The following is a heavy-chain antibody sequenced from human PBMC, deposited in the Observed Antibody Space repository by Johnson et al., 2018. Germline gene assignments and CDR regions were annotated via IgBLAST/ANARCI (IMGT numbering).Heavy chain of an antibody. CDR3: AREEGGSYGGADY. CDR1: GYTFTSYD. V-gene: IGHV1-69*01. J-gene: IGHJ4*02. D-gene: IGHD1-26*01. CDR2: IIPIFGTA. Sequence: QVQLVESGAKVRKPGASVKVSCKASGYTFTSYDIDWVRQATGQGLEWMGGIIPIFGTANYAQKFQGSVTITADASKSTAPMELSSLRSEDTAIYYCAREEGGSYGGADYWGQGTLVTVSS.